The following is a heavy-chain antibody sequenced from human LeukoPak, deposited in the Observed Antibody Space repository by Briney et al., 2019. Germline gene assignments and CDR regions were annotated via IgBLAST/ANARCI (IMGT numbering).Heavy chain of an antibody. CDR3: ARSRQQSDGAFDI. J-gene: IGHJ3*02. CDR2: ITNSGNSK. CDR1: EFTFSSYS. D-gene: IGHD6-13*01. V-gene: IGHV3-48*01. Sequence: GGSLRLSCAASEFTFSSYSMNWVRQAPGKGLEWVSYITNSGNSKSYTDSVKGRFTISRDNTKNSLYLQMNGLRAEDTAVYYCARSRQQSDGAFDIWGQGTMVTVSS.